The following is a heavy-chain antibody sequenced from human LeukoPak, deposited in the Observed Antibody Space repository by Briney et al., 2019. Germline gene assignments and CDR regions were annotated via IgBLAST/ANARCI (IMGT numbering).Heavy chain of an antibody. J-gene: IGHJ4*02. V-gene: IGHV4-4*02. Sequence: KASGTLSLTCAVSGGSISSSNWWSWVRQPPGKGLEWIGEIYHSGSTNYNPSLKSRVTISVDKSKNQFSLKLSSVTAADTAVYYCARESRGSGSYQYYFDYWGQRTLVTASS. CDR1: GGSISSSNW. CDR3: ARESRGSGSYQYYFDY. CDR2: IYHSGST. D-gene: IGHD3-10*01.